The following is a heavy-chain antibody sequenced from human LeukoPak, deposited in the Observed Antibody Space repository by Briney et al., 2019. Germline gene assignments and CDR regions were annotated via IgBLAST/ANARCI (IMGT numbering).Heavy chain of an antibody. CDR3: ARGVDTAMFDY. CDR1: GFTVSSNY. Sequence: PGGSLRLSCAASGFTVSSNYMSWVRQAPGKGLEWVSVIYSGGSTYYADSVKGRFTISRDNSKNTLYLQMNSLRAEDTAVYYCARGVDTAMFDYWGQGTLVTVSS. J-gene: IGHJ4*02. V-gene: IGHV3-53*01. D-gene: IGHD5-18*01. CDR2: IYSGGST.